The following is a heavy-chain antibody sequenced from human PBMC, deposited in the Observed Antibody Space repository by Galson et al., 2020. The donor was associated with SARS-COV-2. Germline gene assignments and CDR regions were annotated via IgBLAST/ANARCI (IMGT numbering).Heavy chain of an antibody. Sequence: ASVQVSCKASGYIFNNYALNWVRQAPGQGLEWIAWINTNTGNPTYAQGFTGRFVFSLDTSISTAYLQFTSLKAEDTAVYYCTRGAGAWFGELLDYWGQGTLVTVSS. J-gene: IGHJ4*02. D-gene: IGHD3-10*01. V-gene: IGHV7-4-1*02. CDR3: TRGAGAWFGELLDY. CDR1: GYIFNNYA. CDR2: INTNTGNP.